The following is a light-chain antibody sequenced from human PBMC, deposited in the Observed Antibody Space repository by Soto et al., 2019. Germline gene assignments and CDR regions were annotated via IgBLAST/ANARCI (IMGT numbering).Light chain of an antibody. J-gene: IGKJ5*01. V-gene: IGKV3-20*01. CDR3: QQYGFSPIS. CDR1: QSISGN. CDR2: DAS. Sequence: EVVLTQSPGTLSLSPGGRATLSCRASQSISGNLDWYQQKPGQAPRLLIYDASTRATGVPDRFSGSGSGPEYTLTITRLEPEDFAVYSCQQYGFSPISFGQGTRLEIK.